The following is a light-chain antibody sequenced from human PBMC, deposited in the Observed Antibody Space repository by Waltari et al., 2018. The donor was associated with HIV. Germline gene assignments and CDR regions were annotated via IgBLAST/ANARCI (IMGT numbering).Light chain of an antibody. CDR3: QQYSTGPRT. CDR2: GAS. Sequence: EIVMTQSPAALPLLPGETVSSFCGANEDIGAKLAWYQHKNGPSPRRLVSGASSRATVVPARFSGRGSETEFTLTITGLQSNDSAMYFCQQYSTGPRTFSEGT. J-gene: IGKJ4*01. V-gene: IGKV3-15*01. CDR1: EDIGAK.